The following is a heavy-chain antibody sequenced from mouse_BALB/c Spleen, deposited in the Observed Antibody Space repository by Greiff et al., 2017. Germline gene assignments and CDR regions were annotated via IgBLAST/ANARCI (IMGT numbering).Heavy chain of an antibody. D-gene: IGHD1-1*01. J-gene: IGHJ2*01. V-gene: IGHV5-12-1*01. CDR3: ATHYYGSSFDY. CDR2: ISSGGGST. CDR1: GFAFSSYD. Sequence: EVQRVESGGGLVKPGGSLKLSCAASGFAFSSYDMSWVRQTPEKRLEWVAYISSGGGSTYYPDTVKGRFTISRDNAKNTLYLQMSSLKSEDTAMYYCATHYYGSSFDYWGQGTTLTVSS.